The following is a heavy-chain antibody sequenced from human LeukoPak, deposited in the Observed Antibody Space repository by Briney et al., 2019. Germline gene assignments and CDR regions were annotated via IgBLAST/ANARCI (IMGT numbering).Heavy chain of an antibody. CDR3: ASADYYGSGSYPPFDY. CDR1: GGSISSGDYY. Sequence: SQTLSLTCTVSGGSISSGDYYWSWIRQPPGKGLEWIGYIYYSGSTYYNPSLKSRVTISVDTSKNQLSLKLSSVTAADTAVYYCASADYYGSGSYPPFDYWGQGTLVTVSS. V-gene: IGHV4-30-4*08. CDR2: IYYSGST. D-gene: IGHD3-10*01. J-gene: IGHJ4*02.